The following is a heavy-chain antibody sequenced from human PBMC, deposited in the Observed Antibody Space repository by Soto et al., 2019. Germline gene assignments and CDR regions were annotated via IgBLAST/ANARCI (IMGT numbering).Heavy chain of an antibody. V-gene: IGHV1-69*02. CDR1: GGTFSSYT. Sequence: QVQLVQSGAEVKKPGSSVKVSCKASGGTFSSYTISWVRQAPGQGLEWMGRIIPILGIANYAQKFQGRVTITADKSTSTAYMELSNLRSEDTAVYYCARRSTSYFDYWGQGTLVTVSS. J-gene: IGHJ4*02. CDR3: ARRSTSYFDY. D-gene: IGHD1-1*01. CDR2: IIPILGIA.